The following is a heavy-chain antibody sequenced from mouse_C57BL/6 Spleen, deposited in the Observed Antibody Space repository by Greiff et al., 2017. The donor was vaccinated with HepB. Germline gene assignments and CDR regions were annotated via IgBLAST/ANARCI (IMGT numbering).Heavy chain of an antibody. D-gene: IGHD1-1*01. Sequence: VQLQQSGAELVRPGASVKLSCKASGYTFTDYYINWVKQRPGQGLEWIARIYPGSGNTYYNEKFKGKATLTAEKSSSTAYMQLSSLTSEDSAVYFCARNYYYGSSYKDYFDYWGQGTTLTVSS. CDR1: GYTFTDYY. CDR2: IYPGSGNT. CDR3: ARNYYYGSSYKDYFDY. V-gene: IGHV1-76*01. J-gene: IGHJ2*01.